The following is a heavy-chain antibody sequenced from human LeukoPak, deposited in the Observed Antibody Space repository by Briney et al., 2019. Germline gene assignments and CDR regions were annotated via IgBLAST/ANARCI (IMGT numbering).Heavy chain of an antibody. CDR2: ISSSGSTI. CDR1: GFTFSDYY. V-gene: IGHV3-11*01. D-gene: IGHD5-12*01. CDR3: ARVKVSGYDWAPPYMDV. Sequence: GGSLRLSCAASGFTFSDYYMSWIRQAPGKGLEWVSYISSSGSTIYYADSVKGRFTISRDNAKNSLYLQMNSLRAEDTAVYYRARVKVSGYDWAPPYMDVWGQGTTVTVSS. J-gene: IGHJ6*02.